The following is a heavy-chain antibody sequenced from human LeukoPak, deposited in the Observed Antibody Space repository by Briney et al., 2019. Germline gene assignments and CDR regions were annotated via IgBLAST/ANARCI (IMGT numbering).Heavy chain of an antibody. CDR2: IRNKASGGTT. Sequence: GGSLRLSCAASGFTFSSYWMNWARQAPGKGLEWVSFIRNKASGGTTEHAASVRGRFTTSRDDSKSIAYLQMNSLKTEDTALYYCTRDRIMTGFWGQGTLVTVSS. J-gene: IGHJ4*02. D-gene: IGHD3-9*01. CDR1: GFTFSSYW. V-gene: IGHV3-49*04. CDR3: TRDRIMTGF.